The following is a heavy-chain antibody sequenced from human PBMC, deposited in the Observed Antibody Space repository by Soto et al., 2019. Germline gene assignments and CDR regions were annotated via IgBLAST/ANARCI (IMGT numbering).Heavy chain of an antibody. CDR3: ARMKLASLAH. V-gene: IGHV1-69*09. CDR1: GVPFNSYG. D-gene: IGHD2-21*01. CDR2: INPASQFR. Sequence: QGVLLQSGTEVKRPGSSVKVSCKASGVPFNSYGFAWVRQAPGRGLEWAGRINPASQFRNYEQSLQGRVTITADTSTTTAYVESSGLTSEDTAVYYWARMKLASLAHWGQGTLVTVSS. J-gene: IGHJ4*02.